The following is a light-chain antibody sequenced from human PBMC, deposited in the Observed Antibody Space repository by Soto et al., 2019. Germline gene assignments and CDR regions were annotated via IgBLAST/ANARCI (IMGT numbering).Light chain of an antibody. CDR3: QQHGGSPPYT. J-gene: IGKJ2*01. CDR1: QTVHSSF. Sequence: EVVLTQSPGTLSLSPGDRATVSCRASQTVHSSFFARYQQKGGQAPRLLIYGTSKRAAGIPDRFSGHGSGTDFTLNIDGLEPEDFAMYFCQQHGGSPPYTFGRGTRLEI. CDR2: GTS. V-gene: IGKV3-20*01.